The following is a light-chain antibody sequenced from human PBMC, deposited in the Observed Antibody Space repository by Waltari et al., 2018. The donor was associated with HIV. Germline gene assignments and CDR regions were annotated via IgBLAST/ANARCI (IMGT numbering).Light chain of an antibody. CDR1: NGHSDYA. CDR3: QTWGAGIQV. J-gene: IGLJ2*01. Sequence: QLLLTQSPSASASLGASVRLTCTLSNGHSDYAITWHQQQPEKGPRFLMRLNSDGSHNKGDGISDRFSGSSSGAERYLTISSLQAKDEGDYHCQTWGAGIQVFGGGTKLTVL. CDR2: LNSDGSH. V-gene: IGLV4-69*01.